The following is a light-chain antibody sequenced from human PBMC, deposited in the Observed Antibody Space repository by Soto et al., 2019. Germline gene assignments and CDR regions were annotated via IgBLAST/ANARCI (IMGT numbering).Light chain of an antibody. CDR1: QSVSSY. CDR3: QQYGRSGT. CDR2: DAS. J-gene: IGKJ1*01. Sequence: EIVLTQSPATVSLSPGERATLSCRASQSVSSYLAWYQQKPGQAPRLLIYDASNRATGIPARFSGSGSGTDFTLTISSLEPEDFAVYYCQQYGRSGTFGQGTKVDIK. V-gene: IGKV3-11*01.